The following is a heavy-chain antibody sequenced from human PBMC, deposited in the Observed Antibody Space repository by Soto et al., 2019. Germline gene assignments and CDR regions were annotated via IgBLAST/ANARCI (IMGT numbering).Heavy chain of an antibody. Sequence: GESLKISCKGSGYSFTSYWISWVRQMPGKGLEWMGRIDPSDSYTNYSPSFQGHVTISADKSISTAYLQWSSLKASDTAMYYCARHYSPMFYYYYGMDVWGQGTTVTV. CDR1: GYSFTSYW. V-gene: IGHV5-10-1*01. CDR3: ARHYSPMFYYYYGMDV. J-gene: IGHJ6*02. CDR2: IDPSDSYT. D-gene: IGHD4-4*01.